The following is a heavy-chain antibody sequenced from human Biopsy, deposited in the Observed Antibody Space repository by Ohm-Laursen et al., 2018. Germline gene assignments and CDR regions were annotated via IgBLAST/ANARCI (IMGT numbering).Heavy chain of an antibody. CDR1: GFTFSNYE. Sequence: SLRLSCTASGFTFSNYEMNWVRQAPGKGLEWVSYISSSNTIYYADSVKGRFTISRDNAKNSLYLQMNSLRAEDTALYYCAKGQAPDGYNYAFDIWGQGTMLTVSS. J-gene: IGHJ3*02. D-gene: IGHD5-24*01. CDR3: AKGQAPDGYNYAFDI. CDR2: ISSSNTI. V-gene: IGHV3-48*03.